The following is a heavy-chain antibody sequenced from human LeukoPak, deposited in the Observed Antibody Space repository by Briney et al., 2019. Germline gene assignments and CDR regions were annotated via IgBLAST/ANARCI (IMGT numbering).Heavy chain of an antibody. V-gene: IGHV4-34*01. CDR2: INHSGSI. CDR3: ARGPAGDTTNYFDY. CDR1: GESFSDYY. Sequence: SETLSLTCAVYGESFSDYYWSWIRQPPGKGLEWIGEINHSGSINYNPSLKSRVTISVDTSKNQFSLQLNSVTPEDTAVYYCARGPAGDTTNYFDYWGQGTLVTVSS. D-gene: IGHD7-27*01. J-gene: IGHJ4*02.